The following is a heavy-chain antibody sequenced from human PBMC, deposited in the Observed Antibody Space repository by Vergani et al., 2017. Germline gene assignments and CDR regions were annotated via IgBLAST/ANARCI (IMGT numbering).Heavy chain of an antibody. CDR2: IYHSGST. CDR3: ARSSGRGYDLLDY. D-gene: IGHD5-12*01. Sequence: QVQLPESGPGLVKPSGTLSLTCAVSGGSLRSSNWWSWVRPPPGKGLEWIGEIYHSGSTNYNPSLKSRVTISVDKSKNQFSLKLSSVTAADTAVYYCARSSGRGYDLLDYWGQGTLVTVSS. V-gene: IGHV4-4*02. CDR1: GGSLRSSNW. J-gene: IGHJ4*02.